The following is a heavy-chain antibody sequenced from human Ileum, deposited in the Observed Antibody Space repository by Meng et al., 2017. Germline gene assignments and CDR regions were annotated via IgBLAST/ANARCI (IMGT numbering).Heavy chain of an antibody. CDR1: GCSISSSFY. Sequence: QVQLQGPGPGLVAPSGTLPRTCPSAGCSISSSFYWSWVRQSPGKGLEWIGQIYLAGSPNYNPSLESRVTISVDKSKNQFSLRLTSVTAADTAIFYCVRHGGKYFDSWGQGTLVTVSS. CDR2: IYLAGSP. D-gene: IGHD2-15*01. V-gene: IGHV4-4*02. J-gene: IGHJ4*02. CDR3: VRHGGKYFDS.